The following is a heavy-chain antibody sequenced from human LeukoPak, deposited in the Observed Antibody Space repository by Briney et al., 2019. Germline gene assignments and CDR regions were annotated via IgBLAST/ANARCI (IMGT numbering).Heavy chain of an antibody. CDR3: ANGPLRNMVRGVMGWS. D-gene: IGHD3-10*01. V-gene: IGHV3-23*01. Sequence: GGSLRLSCAASGFTFSSYAMSWVRQAPGKGLEWVSAISGSGGSTYYADSVKGRFTISRDNSKNTLYLQMNSLRAEDTAVYYCANGPLRNMVRGVMGWSWVQGTLVTVSS. J-gene: IGHJ5*02. CDR1: GFTFSSYA. CDR2: ISGSGGST.